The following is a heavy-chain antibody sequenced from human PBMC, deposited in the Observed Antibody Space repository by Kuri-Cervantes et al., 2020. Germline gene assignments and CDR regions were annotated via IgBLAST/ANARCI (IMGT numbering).Heavy chain of an antibody. V-gene: IGHV1-2*02. D-gene: IGHD7-27*01. CDR3: ASQLGILGSAFDI. CDR1: GYTFTGYY. CDR2: INPNSGGT. Sequence: ASVKVSCKASGYTFTGYYMYWVRQAPGQGLEWMGWINPNSGGTNYAQKVQGRVTMTRDTSTSTVYMELSSLRSEETAVYYCASQLGILGSAFDIWGQGTMVTVSS. J-gene: IGHJ3*02.